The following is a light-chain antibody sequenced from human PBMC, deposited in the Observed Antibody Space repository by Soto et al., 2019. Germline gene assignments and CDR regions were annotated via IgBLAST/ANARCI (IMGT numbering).Light chain of an antibody. CDR2: DAS. CDR1: QSVSSY. CDR3: QQRSNWPPET. Sequence: EIVLTQSPATLSLSPGERATLSCRASQSVSSYLAWYQQKPAQAPRLLIYDASNRATGIPARFSGSGSGTDFTLTISSLEPEDFAVYYCQQRSNWPPETFGGGTKVEIK. J-gene: IGKJ4*01. V-gene: IGKV3-11*01.